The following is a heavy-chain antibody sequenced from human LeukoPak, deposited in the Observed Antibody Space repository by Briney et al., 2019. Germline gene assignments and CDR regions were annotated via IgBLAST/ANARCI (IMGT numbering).Heavy chain of an antibody. V-gene: IGHV3-23*01. Sequence: GGSLRLSCAASGFTFSSYAMSWVGQAPGKGLEWVSAISGSGGSTYYADSVKGRFTISRDNSKNTLYLLMDSLRAEDTAVYYCACRDDYVWGSYRNWFDPWGQGTLVTVSS. CDR1: GFTFSSYA. D-gene: IGHD3-16*02. CDR3: ACRDDYVWGSYRNWFDP. CDR2: ISGSGGST. J-gene: IGHJ5*02.